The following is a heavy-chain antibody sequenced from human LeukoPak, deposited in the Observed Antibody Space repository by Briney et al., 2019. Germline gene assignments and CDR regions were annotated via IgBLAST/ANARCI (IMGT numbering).Heavy chain of an antibody. CDR3: ARAIWYGSGTTAFDF. D-gene: IGHD3-10*01. J-gene: IGHJ4*02. CDR2: IYNSGST. V-gene: IGHV4-4*07. Sequence: PSETLSLTCTVSGGSISSNYWSWIRQPAGKGLEWIGRIYNSGSTNYNTNYNPSLSSRATMSVDTSKKQFSLKLNSVTAADTAVYFCARAIWYGSGTTAFDFWGQGTLVTVSS. CDR1: GGSISSNY.